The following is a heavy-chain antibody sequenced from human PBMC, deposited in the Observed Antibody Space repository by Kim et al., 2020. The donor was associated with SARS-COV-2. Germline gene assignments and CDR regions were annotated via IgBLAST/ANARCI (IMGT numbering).Heavy chain of an antibody. Sequence: SETLSLTCTVSGGSISSSSYYWGWIRQPPGKGLEWIGSIYYSGSTYYNASLKSRVTISVDTSKNQFSLKLSSVTAADTAVFYCARHVEITIFGVVITPGWFDPWGQGTLVTVSS. V-gene: IGHV4-39*01. CDR3: ARHVEITIFGVVITPGWFDP. J-gene: IGHJ5*02. CDR1: GGSISSSSYY. CDR2: IYYSGST. D-gene: IGHD3-3*01.